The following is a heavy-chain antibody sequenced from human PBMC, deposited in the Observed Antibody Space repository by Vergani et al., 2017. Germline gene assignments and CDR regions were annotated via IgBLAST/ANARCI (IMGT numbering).Heavy chain of an antibody. J-gene: IGHJ5*02. CDR1: GGSVTSTSYH. CDR2: LYNPGKT. V-gene: IGHV4-39*01. Sequence: QLQLKESGPGLVKPSETLSLTCDVSGGSVTSTSYHWAWIRLPPGKGLEWIGSLYNPGKTYYNSSLESRLSLSVDTSTNQFFMRLNSVTAADTAVYYCARGLTDYDSGWYSPGWFDPWGQGITAIGSS. CDR3: ARGLTDYDSGWYSPGWFDP. D-gene: IGHD6-19*01.